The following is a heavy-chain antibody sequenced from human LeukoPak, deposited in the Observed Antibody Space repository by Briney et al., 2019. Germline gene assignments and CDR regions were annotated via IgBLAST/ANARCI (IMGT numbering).Heavy chain of an antibody. D-gene: IGHD3-22*01. Sequence: GALRLSCAASGFTFSSYGMHWVRQAPGKGLEWVSFIRYDGSNEYYADSVKGRFTISRDNSKNTLYLQMNSLRAEDTAVYYCARNFKTYYYDSSGLSLDYWGQGTLVTVSS. J-gene: IGHJ4*02. CDR1: GFTFSSYG. V-gene: IGHV3-30*02. CDR3: ARNFKTYYYDSSGLSLDY. CDR2: IRYDGSNE.